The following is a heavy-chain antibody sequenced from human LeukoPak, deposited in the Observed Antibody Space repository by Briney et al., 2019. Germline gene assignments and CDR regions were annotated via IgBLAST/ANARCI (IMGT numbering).Heavy chain of an antibody. J-gene: IGHJ4*02. Sequence: GSLRLSCVASGFTFSDCYMSWIRQAPGKGLEWVSYISPDDTDVDYADSLKGRFTISRDNAKNSLFLQMNSLRAEDTAVYYCARNHGDYWGQGTVVTVSS. V-gene: IGHV3-11*04. CDR1: GFTFSDCY. CDR3: ARNHGDY. D-gene: IGHD1-14*01. CDR2: ISPDDTDV.